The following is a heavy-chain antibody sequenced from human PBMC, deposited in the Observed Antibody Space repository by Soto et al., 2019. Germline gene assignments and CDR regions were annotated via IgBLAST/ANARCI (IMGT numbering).Heavy chain of an antibody. V-gene: IGHV3-30*04. J-gene: IGHJ4*02. Sequence: QVHLAESGGGVVQPGRSLRLSCVASGFTFSSHAVHWVRQAPGKGLEWVAVISFDGRNKHYADSVKGRFTISRDNSKNTLYLQMNSLSAEDTAVYSCASCGVSGGSCYWCPFDFWGQGTLVTVSS. CDR2: ISFDGRNK. CDR3: ASCGVSGGSCYWCPFDF. D-gene: IGHD2-15*01. CDR1: GFTFSSHA.